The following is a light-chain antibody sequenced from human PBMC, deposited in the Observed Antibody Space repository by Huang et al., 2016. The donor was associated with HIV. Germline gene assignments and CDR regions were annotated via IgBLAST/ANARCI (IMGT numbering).Light chain of an antibody. V-gene: IGKV3-15*01. CDR1: QSVGDN. J-gene: IGKJ3*01. Sequence: EIVMTQSPATLSVSPGESATLSCRASQSVGDNLSWYQQKPGQAPRLLMYGASTRANGIPARFSGTGSGTEFTLTISSVQSEDFAVYYCQQFKNWPPLLSFGPGTKVEIK. CDR3: QQFKNWPPLLS. CDR2: GAS.